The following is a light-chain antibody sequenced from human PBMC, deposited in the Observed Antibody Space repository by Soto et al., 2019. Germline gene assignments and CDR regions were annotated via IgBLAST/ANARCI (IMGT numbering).Light chain of an antibody. Sequence: EIVLTQSPATLSVSPGVRATLSCRASQSVRSNLPWYQQKPGQAPRPLIYGASTRATGIPARFSGSGSGKEFTLTISSLQSEDFAVYYCQQYNNWPPLTFGGGTEVEIK. CDR2: GAS. V-gene: IGKV3-15*01. CDR1: QSVRSN. CDR3: QQYNNWPPLT. J-gene: IGKJ4*01.